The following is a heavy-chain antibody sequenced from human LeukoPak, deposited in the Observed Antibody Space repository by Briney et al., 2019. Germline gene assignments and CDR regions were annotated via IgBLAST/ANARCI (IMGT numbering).Heavy chain of an antibody. CDR3: ARDSPDLDDAFDI. CDR1: GYTFTCYY. V-gene: IGHV1-2*02. Sequence: ASVKASCKASGYTFTCYYMHWVRQAPGQGLEWMGWINPNSGGTNYAQKFQGRVTMTRDTSISTAYMELSRLRSDDTAVYYCARDSPDLDDAFDIWGQGTMVTVSS. D-gene: IGHD1-14*01. J-gene: IGHJ3*02. CDR2: INPNSGGT.